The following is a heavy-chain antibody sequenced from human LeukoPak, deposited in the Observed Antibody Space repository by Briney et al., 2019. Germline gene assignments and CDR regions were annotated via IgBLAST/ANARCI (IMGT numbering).Heavy chain of an antibody. V-gene: IGHV3-21*01. J-gene: IGHJ4*02. CDR2: ISSSSSYI. Sequence: GGSLRLSCAASGFSFSRYWMSWVRQAPGKGLEWVSSISSSSSYIYYADSVKGRFTISRDNAKNSLYLQMNSLRAEDTAVYYCARLYDGSAYHADHFDYWGQGTLVIVSS. D-gene: IGHD3-22*01. CDR1: GFSFSRYW. CDR3: ARLYDGSAYHADHFDY.